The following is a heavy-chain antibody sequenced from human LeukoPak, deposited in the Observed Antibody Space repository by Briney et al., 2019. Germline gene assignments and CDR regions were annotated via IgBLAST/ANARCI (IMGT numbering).Heavy chain of an antibody. CDR3: ASAIYGQSTH. CDR2: IYYSGST. J-gene: IGHJ4*02. D-gene: IGHD3-3*02. CDR1: GGSISSGDYY. Sequence: SETLSLTCTVSGGSISSGDYYWGWLRQPPGKGLEWIGYIYYSGSTYYNPSLKSRVTISVDTSKDQFSLKLSSVTAADTAVYYCASAIYGQSTHWGQGTLVTVSS. V-gene: IGHV4-30-4*01.